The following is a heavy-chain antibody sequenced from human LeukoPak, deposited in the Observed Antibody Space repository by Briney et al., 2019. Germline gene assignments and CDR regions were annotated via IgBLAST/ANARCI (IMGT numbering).Heavy chain of an antibody. V-gene: IGHV3-15*01. D-gene: IGHD3-10*01. J-gene: IGHJ4*02. CDR2: IKSKTDGGTT. CDR3: TTKDPDYYGSGVDY. Sequence: GGSLRLSCAASGFTFSNAWMSWVRRAPGKGLEWIGRIKSKTDGGTTDYAAPVKGRFTISRDDSKTTLYLQMNSLKTEDTAVYYCTTKDPDYYGSGVDYWGQGTLVTVSS. CDR1: GFTFSNAW.